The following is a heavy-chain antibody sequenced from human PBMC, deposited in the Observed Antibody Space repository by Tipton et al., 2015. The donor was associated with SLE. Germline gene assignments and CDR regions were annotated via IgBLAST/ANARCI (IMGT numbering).Heavy chain of an antibody. CDR1: GGSFSGYY. J-gene: IGHJ4*02. CDR3: VKDSFYVGGDSSSFDY. Sequence: TLSLTCAVYGGSFSGYYWSWIRQPPGKGLEWIGYIYYSGSTNYNPSLKSRVTISVDTSKNQFSLKLSSVTAADTAVYYCVKDSFYVGGDSSSFDYWGQGTLVTVSS. CDR2: IYYSGST. D-gene: IGHD3-22*01. V-gene: IGHV4-59*01.